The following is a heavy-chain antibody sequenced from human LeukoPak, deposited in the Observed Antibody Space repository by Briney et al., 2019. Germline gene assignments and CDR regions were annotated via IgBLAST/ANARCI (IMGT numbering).Heavy chain of an antibody. CDR3: ARARPWFDP. CDR1: GFTFTDYA. Sequence: AGGSLRLSCAASGFTFTDYAMSWVPQAPGKGLEWVSAISGSGESTHYAESVKGRFTISRDNSKTTLYLQMNSLRAEDTAVYYCARARPWFDPWGQGTLVTVSS. CDR2: ISGSGEST. V-gene: IGHV3-23*01. J-gene: IGHJ5*02.